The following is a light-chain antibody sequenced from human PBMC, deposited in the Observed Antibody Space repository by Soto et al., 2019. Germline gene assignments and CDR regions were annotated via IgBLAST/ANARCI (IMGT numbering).Light chain of an antibody. V-gene: IGKV3-11*01. CDR2: DAS. CDR3: QQRSNWPPGFT. Sequence: EIVLTQSPATLSLSPGERATLSCMASQSVSSYLAWYQQKPGQAPRLLIYDASNRATGIPARFSGSGSGPDFTLTISSLEPEDFAVYYCQQRSNWPPGFTFGPETKVDIK. J-gene: IGKJ3*01. CDR1: QSVSSY.